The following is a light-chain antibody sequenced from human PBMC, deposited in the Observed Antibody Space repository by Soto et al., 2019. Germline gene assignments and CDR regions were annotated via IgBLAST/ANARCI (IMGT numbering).Light chain of an antibody. J-gene: IGKJ1*01. CDR3: QHYNSYSEA. Sequence: EIVLTQTPATLSLSPGERAILSCRASQSVSTFLAWFQQKPGQPPRLLIYNASNRTTGIPARFSGSGSGTEITLTISSLQPDDFATYYYQHYNSYSEAFGQGTKVDIK. CDR2: NAS. V-gene: IGKV3-11*01. CDR1: QSVSTF.